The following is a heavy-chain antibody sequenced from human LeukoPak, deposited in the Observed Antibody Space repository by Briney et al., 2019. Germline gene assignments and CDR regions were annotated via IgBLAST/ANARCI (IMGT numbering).Heavy chain of an antibody. V-gene: IGHV3-7*01. CDR1: GFTFSSYW. D-gene: IGHD1-26*01. Sequence: GGSLRLSCAASGFTFSSYWMSWVRQAPGKGLEWVANIKQDGSEKYYVDSVKGRFTISRDNAKNSLYLQMNSLRAEDTAVYYCARVMRRATTNFDYWGQGTLVTVSS. J-gene: IGHJ4*02. CDR3: ARVMRRATTNFDY. CDR2: IKQDGSEK.